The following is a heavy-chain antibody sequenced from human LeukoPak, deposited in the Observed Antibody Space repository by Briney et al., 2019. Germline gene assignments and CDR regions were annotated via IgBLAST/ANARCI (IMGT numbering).Heavy chain of an antibody. CDR1: GFTFSSYA. Sequence: GGSLRLSCAASGFTFSSYAMHWVRQAPGKGLEWVAVISYDGSNKYYADSVKGRFTISRDNSKNTLYLQMNSLRAEDTAVYYCAKDQSAYDFWRSGYGPWGQGTLVTVSS. CDR2: ISYDGSNK. CDR3: AKDQSAYDFWRSGYGP. J-gene: IGHJ5*02. V-gene: IGHV3-30-3*01. D-gene: IGHD3-3*01.